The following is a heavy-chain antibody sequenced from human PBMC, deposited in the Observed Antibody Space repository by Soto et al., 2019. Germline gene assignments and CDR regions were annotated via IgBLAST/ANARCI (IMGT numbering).Heavy chain of an antibody. D-gene: IGHD5-12*01. CDR3: ARYIVATTDYYYYGMDV. CDR1: VFSLSTRGMC. J-gene: IGHJ6*02. Sequence: SGHTRVNATHTLTLTCPFSVFSLSTRGMCVSWIRQPGVKALEWLALIDWDDDKYYSTSLKTRLTISKDTSKNQVVLTMTNMDPVDTATYYCARYIVATTDYYYYGMDVWGQGTTVTVSS. CDR2: IDWDDDK. V-gene: IGHV2-70*01.